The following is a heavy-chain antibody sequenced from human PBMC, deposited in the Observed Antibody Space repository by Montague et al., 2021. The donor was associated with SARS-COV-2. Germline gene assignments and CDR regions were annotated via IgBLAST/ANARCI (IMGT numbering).Heavy chain of an antibody. J-gene: IGHJ4*02. D-gene: IGHD6-25*01. V-gene: IGHV4/OR15-8*02. Sequence: SETLSLTCAVSGGCISSGNWWSWVRQPPGKGLEWIGEIFHSGAASYNPXXKSRLTISMDKSKNEFSLKLTSVTAADTALYYCARDFVAAVPDRFDSWGQGVLVTVSS. CDR3: ARDFVAAVPDRFDS. CDR2: IFHSGAA. CDR1: GGCISSGNW.